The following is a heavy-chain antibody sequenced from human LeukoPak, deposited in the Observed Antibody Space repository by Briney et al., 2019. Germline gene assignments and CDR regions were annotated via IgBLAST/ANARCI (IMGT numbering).Heavy chain of an antibody. CDR2: IWYDGSNK. D-gene: IGHD1-1*01. CDR3: ARSRTTGYYYYGMDV. J-gene: IGHJ6*02. CDR1: GFTFSSYG. Sequence: GRSLRLSCAASGFTFSSYGMHWVRQAPGKGLEWVAVIWYDGSNKYYADSVKGRFTISRDNSKNTLYLRMNSLRAEDTAVYYCARSRTTGYYYYGMDVWGQGTTVTVSS. V-gene: IGHV3-33*01.